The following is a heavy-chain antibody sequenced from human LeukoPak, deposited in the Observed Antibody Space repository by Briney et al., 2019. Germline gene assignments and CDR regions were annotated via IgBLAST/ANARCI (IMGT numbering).Heavy chain of an antibody. V-gene: IGHV3-23*01. CDR2: ISGSGGST. D-gene: IGHD3-9*01. CDR1: GFTFSSYA. Sequence: SGGSLRLSCAASGFTFSSYAMSWVRQAPGKGLEWASAISGSGGSTYYADSVKGRFTISRDNSKNTLYLQMNSLRAEDTAVYYCAKGTVTGYFPQYYFDYWGQGTLVTVSS. CDR3: AKGTVTGYFPQYYFDY. J-gene: IGHJ4*02.